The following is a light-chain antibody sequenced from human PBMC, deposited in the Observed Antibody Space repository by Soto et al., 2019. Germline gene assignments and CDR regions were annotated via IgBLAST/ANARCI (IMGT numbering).Light chain of an antibody. CDR3: SPYTSTSTVV. J-gene: IGLJ2*01. V-gene: IGLV2-14*01. Sequence: QSALTQPASVSGSPGQSISISCTGSSSDVGGYNYVSWYQQHPGKAPKLMIYDVSNRPSGVSNRFSGSRSGNTASLTISGLQAEDEAEYYCSPYTSTSTVVFGGGTKLTVL. CDR2: DVS. CDR1: SSDVGGYNY.